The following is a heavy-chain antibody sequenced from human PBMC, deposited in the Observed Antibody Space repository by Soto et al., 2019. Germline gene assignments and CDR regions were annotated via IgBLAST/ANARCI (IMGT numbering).Heavy chain of an antibody. CDR1: GFSLSYGVG. CDR2: IFYDDEK. V-gene: IGHV2-5*02. J-gene: IGHJ4*02. Sequence: QITLKESGPNLVKPTQTLTLTCTFSGFSLSYGVGVGWVRQPPGKALEWVGIIFYDDEKRYNPSLKDRISITRDTYKKQVILRMTTMDPLEQDTYSCLYGPYCGGDCYSEWGQGTLVTVSS. D-gene: IGHD2-21*02. CDR3: LYGPYCGGDCYSE.